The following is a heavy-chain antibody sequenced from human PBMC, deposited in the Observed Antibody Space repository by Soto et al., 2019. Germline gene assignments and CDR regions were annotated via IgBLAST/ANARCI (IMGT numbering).Heavy chain of an antibody. V-gene: IGHV1-18*01. J-gene: IGHJ4*02. D-gene: IGHD2-2*01. CDR3: ARPALLVYSPWGRLDY. CDR2: ISAYNGNT. CDR1: GYTFTSYG. Sequence: ASVKVSCKASGYTFTSYGISWVRQAPGQGLEWMGWISAYNGNTNYAQKLQGRVTMTTDTSTSTAYMELRSLRSDDTAVYYCARPALLVYSPWGRLDYWGQGTLVTVSS.